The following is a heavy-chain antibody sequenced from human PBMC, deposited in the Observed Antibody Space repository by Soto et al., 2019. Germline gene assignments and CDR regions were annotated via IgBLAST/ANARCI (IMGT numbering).Heavy chain of an antibody. CDR3: ARGGPTSADYYYGMDV. D-gene: IGHD3-10*01. CDR1: GYTFSNDG. Sequence: QVQLVQSGAEVRRPGASVKVSCKASGYTFSNDGINWVRQAPGQGLEWMGWISAYNGNTEYAQNFQGRVTMTTDTSTSTAYMELRSLSCDDTAVYSCARGGPTSADYYYGMDVWGLGTTVTVSS. V-gene: IGHV1-18*01. CDR2: ISAYNGNT. J-gene: IGHJ6*02.